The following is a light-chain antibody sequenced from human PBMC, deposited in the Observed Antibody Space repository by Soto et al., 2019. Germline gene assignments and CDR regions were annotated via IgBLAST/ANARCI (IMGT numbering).Light chain of an antibody. V-gene: IGKV3-15*01. CDR1: QSVSSN. Sequence: EIVMTQSPATLSVSPGERATLSCRASQSVSSNSAWYQQKPGQAPRLLIYGASTRATGIPARFSGSGSGTEFTLTISSLQSEDFAVYYCQQYNNWPPPFTFGPGTKVDIK. CDR3: QQYNNWPPPFT. CDR2: GAS. J-gene: IGKJ3*01.